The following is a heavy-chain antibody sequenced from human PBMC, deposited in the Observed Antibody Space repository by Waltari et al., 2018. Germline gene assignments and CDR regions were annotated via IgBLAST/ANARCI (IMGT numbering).Heavy chain of an antibody. V-gene: IGHV3-15*01. J-gene: IGHJ5*02. CDR2: IKSQSDGGTR. CDR1: GFTFRNAW. CDR3: TTDPLGP. Sequence: EVQFVESGGGLVKPGGSLRLSCTGSGFTFRNAWMSWVRQAPGKGPEWVGRIKSQSDGGTRDYAAPVKGRFSISREDSKNLMFLQMNSLTIEDTAVYYCTTDPLGPWGQGTLVTVSS.